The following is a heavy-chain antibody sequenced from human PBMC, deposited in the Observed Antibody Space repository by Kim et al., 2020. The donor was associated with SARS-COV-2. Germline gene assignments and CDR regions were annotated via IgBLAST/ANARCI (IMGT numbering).Heavy chain of an antibody. CDR3: ARDVDVPAARYFDY. Sequence: SQKYQGRVTITRDPAESTAYMELRSLRSEDTAVYYCARDVDVPAARYFDYWGQGTLVTVSS. V-gene: IGHV1-3*01. D-gene: IGHD2-2*01. J-gene: IGHJ4*02.